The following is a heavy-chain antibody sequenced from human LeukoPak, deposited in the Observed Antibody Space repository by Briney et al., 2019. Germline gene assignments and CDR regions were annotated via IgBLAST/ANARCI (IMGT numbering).Heavy chain of an antibody. CDR3: ARGTNWANWFDP. D-gene: IGHD7-27*01. CDR1: GGSISTYY. Sequence: PSETLSLTCTISGGSISTYYWSWIRQPPGKRLEWIGYISYSGKTNYNPSLQSRVTISLDTSKIQLSLNVTSVTAADTAVYYCARGTNWANWFDPWGQGTLVTVSS. CDR2: ISYSGKT. V-gene: IGHV4-59*01. J-gene: IGHJ5*02.